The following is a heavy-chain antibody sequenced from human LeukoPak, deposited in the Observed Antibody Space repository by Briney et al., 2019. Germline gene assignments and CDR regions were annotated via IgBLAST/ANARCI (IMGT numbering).Heavy chain of an antibody. CDR2: IIPIFGTA. V-gene: IGHV1-69*13. CDR1: GGTFSNYA. D-gene: IGHD3-22*01. CDR3: ARPNYYDSSGYVH. Sequence: VASVKVSCKASGGTFSNYAINWVRQAPGQGLEWMGGIIPIFGTANYAQKFQGRVTITADESTSTVYMELSSLRSEDTAVYYCARPNYYDSSGYVHWGQGTLVTVSS. J-gene: IGHJ4*02.